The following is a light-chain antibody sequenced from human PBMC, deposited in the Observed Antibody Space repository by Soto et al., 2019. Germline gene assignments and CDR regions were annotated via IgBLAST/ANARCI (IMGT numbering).Light chain of an antibody. V-gene: IGKV1-39*01. Sequence: DIQMTQSPSSLSASVGDRVTITCRASRTISTYLNWYQKKAEKAPKLLIYDVSSLQSGVPPRFSGSGSGTDFTLTISSLQPEDFATYYCQQSYSAPPTFGGGTKVDIK. CDR1: RTISTY. CDR3: QQSYSAPPT. J-gene: IGKJ4*01. CDR2: DVS.